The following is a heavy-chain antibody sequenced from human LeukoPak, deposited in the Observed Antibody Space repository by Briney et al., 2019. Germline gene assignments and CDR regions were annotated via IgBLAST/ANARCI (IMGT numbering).Heavy chain of an antibody. CDR2: ISSSSSYI. Sequence: GGPLRLSCAASGFTFSSYSMNWVRQAPGKGLEWVSFISSSSSYIYDADSVKGRFTISRDNARNSLYLQMNSLRAEDTAVYYCARAIDRTGYYNVDAFDIWGQGTMVTVSS. CDR3: ARAIDRTGYYNVDAFDI. V-gene: IGHV3-21*01. CDR1: GFTFSSYS. D-gene: IGHD3-22*01. J-gene: IGHJ3*02.